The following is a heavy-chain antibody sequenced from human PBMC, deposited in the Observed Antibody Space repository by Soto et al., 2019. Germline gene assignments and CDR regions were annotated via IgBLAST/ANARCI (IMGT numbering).Heavy chain of an antibody. D-gene: IGHD3-22*01. J-gene: IGHJ3*02. Sequence: SGTLSLTCTVSGGSISSYYWSWIRQPPGKGLEWIGYIYYSGSTNYNPSLKSRVTISVDTSKNQFSLKLSSVTAADTAVYYCAREKSDSSGYYYGDAFDIWGQGTTVTVSS. CDR1: GGSISSYY. CDR3: AREKSDSSGYYYGDAFDI. CDR2: IYYSGST. V-gene: IGHV4-59*01.